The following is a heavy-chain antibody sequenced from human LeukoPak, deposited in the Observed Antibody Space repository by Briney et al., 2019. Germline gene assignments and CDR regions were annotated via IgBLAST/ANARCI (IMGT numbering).Heavy chain of an antibody. Sequence: PGGSLRLSCAASGFTFSSYSMNWVRQAPGKGLEWISYISSGSRTIYYGDSVKGRFTVSRDNAKNSLYLQMRSLRAEGTAVYYCARESISGHRDFDYWGKGTLVTVSS. J-gene: IGHJ4*02. CDR1: GFTFSSYS. V-gene: IGHV3-48*01. CDR3: ARESISGHRDFDY. CDR2: ISSGSRTI. D-gene: IGHD1-26*01.